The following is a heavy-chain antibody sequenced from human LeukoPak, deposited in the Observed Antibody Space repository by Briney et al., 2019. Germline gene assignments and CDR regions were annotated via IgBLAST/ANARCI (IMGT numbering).Heavy chain of an antibody. J-gene: IGHJ4*02. CDR2: IKQDGSEK. CDR1: GFTFSSYW. Sequence: GGSLRLSCAASGFTFSSYWMSWVRQAPGKGLEWVANIKQDGSEKYYVDSVKGRFTISRDNAKNSLYLQMNSLRAEDTAVYYCASIAAAGTFKNYYFDYWGQGTLVTVSS. D-gene: IGHD6-13*01. V-gene: IGHV3-7*01. CDR3: ASIAAAGTFKNYYFDY.